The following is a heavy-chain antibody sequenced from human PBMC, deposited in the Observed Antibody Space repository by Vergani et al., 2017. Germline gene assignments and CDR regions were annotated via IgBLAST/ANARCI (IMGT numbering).Heavy chain of an antibody. CDR2: IYYSGST. J-gene: IGHJ4*02. CDR3: ARQVGRDGGGYFDY. Sequence: QLQLQESGPGLVKPSETLSLTCTVSGGSISSSSYYWGWLRQPPGKGLEWIGSIYYSGSTYYNPSLKSRVTISVDTSKNQFSLKLSSVTAADTAVYYCARQVGRDGGGYFDYWGQGTLVTVSS. CDR1: GGSISSSSYY. D-gene: IGHD2-15*01. V-gene: IGHV4-39*01.